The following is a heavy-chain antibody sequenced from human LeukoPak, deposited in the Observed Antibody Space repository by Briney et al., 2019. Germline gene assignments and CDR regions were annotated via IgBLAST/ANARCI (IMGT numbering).Heavy chain of an antibody. D-gene: IGHD6-13*01. Sequence: GGSLRLSCAASGFTFSSYWMSWVRQAPGKGLEWVANIKQGGSEKYYADSVKGRFTISRDNAKNSLYLQMNSLRAEDTALYYCAKDISGIAAAGTFDIWGQGTMVTVSS. CDR2: IKQGGSEK. V-gene: IGHV3-7*03. J-gene: IGHJ3*02. CDR1: GFTFSSYW. CDR3: AKDISGIAAAGTFDI.